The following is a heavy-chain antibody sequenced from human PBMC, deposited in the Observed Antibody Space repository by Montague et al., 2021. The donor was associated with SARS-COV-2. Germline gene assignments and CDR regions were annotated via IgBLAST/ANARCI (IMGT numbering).Heavy chain of an antibody. Sequence: SETLSLTCTVSGGSISSYYWSWIRQPPGKGLEWIGYLYYSGSTNXNPSLKSRVTISVDTSKNQFSLRLNSVTAADTAVYYCARHPRGYRYFYYLDVWGKGTTVTVSS. CDR3: ARHPRGYRYFYYLDV. V-gene: IGHV4-59*01. D-gene: IGHD1-1*01. J-gene: IGHJ6*03. CDR1: GGSISSYY. CDR2: LYYSGST.